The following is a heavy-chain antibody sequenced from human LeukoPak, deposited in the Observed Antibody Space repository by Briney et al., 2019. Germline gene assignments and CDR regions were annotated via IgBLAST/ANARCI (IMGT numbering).Heavy chain of an antibody. CDR3: ARHVSRTGNFLSGFDI. CDR2: INYSAST. V-gene: IGHV4-39*01. Sequence: SETLSLTCTVSGGSISSSNYCWGWIRPPPGKGLEWVGSINYSASTNDNPSLESRVTISVDASKNQFSLKLSSVTATDTAVYYCARHVSRTGNFLSGFDIWGQGTMVTVSS. CDR1: GGSISSSNYC. D-gene: IGHD7-27*01. J-gene: IGHJ3*02.